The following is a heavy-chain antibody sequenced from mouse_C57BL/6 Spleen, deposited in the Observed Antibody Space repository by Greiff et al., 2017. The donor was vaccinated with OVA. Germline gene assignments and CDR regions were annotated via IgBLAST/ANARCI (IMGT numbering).Heavy chain of an antibody. CDR2: IWSGGST. CDR3: ARNWGLLWYFDV. Sequence: QVQLQQSGPGLVQPSQSLSITCTVSGFSLTSYGVHWVRQSPGKGLEWLGVIWSGGSTDYNAAFISRLSISKDNSKSQVFFKMNSLQADDTAIYYCARNWGLLWYFDVWGTGTTVTVSS. V-gene: IGHV2-2*01. D-gene: IGHD2-3*01. J-gene: IGHJ1*03. CDR1: GFSLTSYG.